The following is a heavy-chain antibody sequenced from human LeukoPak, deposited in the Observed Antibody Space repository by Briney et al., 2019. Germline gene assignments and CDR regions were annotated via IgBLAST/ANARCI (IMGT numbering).Heavy chain of an antibody. D-gene: IGHD3-10*01. V-gene: IGHV3-23*01. CDR2: ISGSGGGT. J-gene: IGHJ4*02. Sequence: GGSLRLSCAASGFTFSSYAMSWVCQAPGKGLEWVSAISGSGGGTYYADSVKGRFTISRDNSKNTLYLQMNSLRAEDTAVYYCAKGLPIYGSIPFDYWGQGTLVTVSS. CDR1: GFTFSSYA. CDR3: AKGLPIYGSIPFDY.